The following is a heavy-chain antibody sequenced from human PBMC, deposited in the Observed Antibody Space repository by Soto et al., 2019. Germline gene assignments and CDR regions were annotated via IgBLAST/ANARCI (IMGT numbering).Heavy chain of an antibody. CDR3: ARGHSPMYYFDY. Sequence: GASVKVSCKASGGTFSSYAISWVRQAPGQGLEWMGGIIPIFGTANYAQKFQGRVTITADESTSTAYMELSSLRSEDTAVYYCARGHSPMYYFDYWGQGTLVTVSS. V-gene: IGHV1-69*13. CDR2: IIPIFGTA. J-gene: IGHJ4*02. D-gene: IGHD3-10*01. CDR1: GGTFSSYA.